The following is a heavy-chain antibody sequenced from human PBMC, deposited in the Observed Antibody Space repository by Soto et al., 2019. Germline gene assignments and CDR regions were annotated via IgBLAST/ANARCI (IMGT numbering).Heavy chain of an antibody. CDR3: ARCLFLASTGFEPFDF. J-gene: IGHJ4*02. CDR2: IRGGGNAA. Sequence: GESLRLPCAASGFTSSSHAMSWFRQAPGKGLEWVTSIRGGGNAAYYAYSVTCRVTISRDHYRYTLYLQMNSLRADDTAVHYCARCLFLASTGFEPFDFWGQGILVTGSS. CDR1: GFTSSSHA. V-gene: IGHV3-23*01. D-gene: IGHD6-13*01.